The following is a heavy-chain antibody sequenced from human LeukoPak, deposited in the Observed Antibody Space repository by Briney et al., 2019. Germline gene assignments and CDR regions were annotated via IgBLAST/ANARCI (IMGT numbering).Heavy chain of an antibody. CDR3: ARTYSSGWLHYFDF. Sequence: RGESLKISCKGSGYSFTSYWIGWVRQMPGKGLEWMGIIFPGDSDTRYSPSFQGQVTISADKSINTAYLQWSSLKASDTAIYYCARTYSSGWLHYFDFWGQGALVTVSS. J-gene: IGHJ4*02. CDR2: IFPGDSDT. D-gene: IGHD6-13*01. V-gene: IGHV5-51*01. CDR1: GYSFTSYW.